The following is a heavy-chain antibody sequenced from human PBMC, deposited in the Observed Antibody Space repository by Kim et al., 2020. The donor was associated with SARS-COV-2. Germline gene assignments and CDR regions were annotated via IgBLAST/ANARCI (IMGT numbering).Heavy chain of an antibody. D-gene: IGHD5-12*01. CDR1: GYTFTGYY. CDR3: ARDMLALAYSGYDWSRYYYYGMDV. J-gene: IGHJ6*02. V-gene: IGHV1-2*04. Sequence: ASVKVSCKASGYTFTGYYMHWVRQAPGQGLEWMGWINPNSGGTNYAQKFQGWVTMTRDTSISTAYMELSRLRSDDTAVYYCARDMLALAYSGYDWSRYYYYGMDVWGQGTTVTVSS. CDR2: INPNSGGT.